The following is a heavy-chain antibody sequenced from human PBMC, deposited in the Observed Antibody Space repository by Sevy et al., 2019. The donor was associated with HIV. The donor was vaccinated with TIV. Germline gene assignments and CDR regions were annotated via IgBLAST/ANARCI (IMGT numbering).Heavy chain of an antibody. D-gene: IGHD3-22*01. CDR2: IYYSGST. CDR3: ARDRARTYYYDSSGYYFEAFDI. Sequence: SETLSLTCTVSGGSVSSGSYYWSWIRQPPGKGLVWIGYIYYSGSTNYNPSLKSRVTISVDTSKNQFSLKLSSVTAADTAVYYCARDRARTYYYDSSGYYFEAFDIWGQGTMVTVSS. J-gene: IGHJ3*02. CDR1: GGSVSSGSYY. V-gene: IGHV4-61*01.